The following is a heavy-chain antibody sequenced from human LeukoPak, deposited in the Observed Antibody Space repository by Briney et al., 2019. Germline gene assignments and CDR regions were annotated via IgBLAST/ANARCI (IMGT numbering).Heavy chain of an antibody. CDR1: EFTFSSYR. CDR3: ARSRGNSGSYPLGY. V-gene: IGHV3-48*01. D-gene: IGHD1-26*01. Sequence: GSLRLSCEASEFTFSSYRMNWVRQAPGRGLEWVSYISSSSSTIYYAESVKGRFTISRDNAKNSLYLQMNSLRVEDTAVYYCARSRGNSGSYPLGYWGQGTLVTVSS. CDR2: ISSSSSTI. J-gene: IGHJ4*02.